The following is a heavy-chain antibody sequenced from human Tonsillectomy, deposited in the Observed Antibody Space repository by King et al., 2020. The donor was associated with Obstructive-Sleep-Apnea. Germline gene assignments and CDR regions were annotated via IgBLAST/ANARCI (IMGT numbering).Heavy chain of an antibody. J-gene: IGHJ4*02. Sequence: QLQLQESGPGLVKPSETLSLTCTVSGGSISSSSYYWGWIRQPPGKGLEWIGSIYYSGSTYYNPSLKSRVTISLDTSKNQFSLKLSSVTAADTAVYFCVREEGDSSWYPPFDYWGQGTRVTVSS. CDR2: IYYSGST. V-gene: IGHV4-39*07. CDR1: GGSISSSSYY. CDR3: VREEGDSSWYPPFDY. D-gene: IGHD6-13*01.